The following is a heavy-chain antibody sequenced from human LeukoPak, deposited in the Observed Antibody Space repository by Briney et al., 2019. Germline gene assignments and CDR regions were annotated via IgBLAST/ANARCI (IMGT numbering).Heavy chain of an antibody. J-gene: IGHJ4*02. Sequence: GGSLRLSCAASGFTFSDYYMSWIRQAPGKGLGWVSYISSSGRTIYSADSVKGRFTISRDNAKNSLFLQMNSLRAEDTAVYFCAKDPLQLWSFDYWGQGTLVTVSS. D-gene: IGHD5-18*01. CDR2: ISSSGRTI. CDR1: GFTFSDYY. V-gene: IGHV3-11*01. CDR3: AKDPLQLWSFDY.